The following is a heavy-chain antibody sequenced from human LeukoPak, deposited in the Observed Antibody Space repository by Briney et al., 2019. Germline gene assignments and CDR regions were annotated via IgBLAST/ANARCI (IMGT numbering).Heavy chain of an antibody. CDR2: ISAYNGNT. CDR3: ARDRYYDSSGSPPLTDY. V-gene: IGHV1-18*01. Sequence: ASVKVSCKASGYTFTSYGISWVRQAPGQGLEWMGWISAYNGNTNYAQKLQGRVTMTTDTSTSTAYMELRSLRSDDTAVYYCARDRYYDSSGSPPLTDYWGQGTLVTVSS. CDR1: GYTFTSYG. D-gene: IGHD3-22*01. J-gene: IGHJ4*02.